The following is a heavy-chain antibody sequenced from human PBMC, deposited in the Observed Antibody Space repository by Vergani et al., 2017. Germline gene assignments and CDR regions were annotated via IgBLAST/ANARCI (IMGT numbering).Heavy chain of an antibody. V-gene: IGHV3-11*01. J-gene: IGHJ6*02. CDR2: ISSSGSTI. CDR3: ARISYDSSGFYYYGMDV. D-gene: IGHD3-22*01. CDR1: GFIFSDYY. Sequence: QVQLVESGGGLVKPGGSLRLSCAASGFIFSDYYMSWIRQAPGKGLEWVSYISSSGSTIYYADSVKGRFTISRDNAKNSLYLQMNSLRAEDTALYYCARISYDSSGFYYYGMDVWGQGTTVTVSS.